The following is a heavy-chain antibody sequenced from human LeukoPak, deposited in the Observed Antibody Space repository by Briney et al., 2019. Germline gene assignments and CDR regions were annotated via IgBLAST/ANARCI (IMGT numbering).Heavy chain of an antibody. J-gene: IGHJ6*03. CDR1: GGSFNGCY. V-gene: IGHV4-34*01. CDR2: INHSGST. Sequence: PSETLSLTCAVYGGSFNGCYWSWIRQPPGKGLEWIGEINHSGSTNYNPSLKSRVTISVDTSKNQFSLKLSSVTAADTAVYYCAGRGRYYYYYYMDVWGKGTTVTVSS. CDR3: AGRGRYYYYYYMDV.